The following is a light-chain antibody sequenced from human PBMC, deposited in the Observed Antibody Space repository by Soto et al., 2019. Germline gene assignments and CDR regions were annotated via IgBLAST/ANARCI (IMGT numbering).Light chain of an antibody. CDR2: EVS. V-gene: IGLV2-14*01. CDR3: SSFTSSLTLV. CDR1: SSDIGAYNY. Sequence: QSALTQPASVSGSPGQSIAISCTGTSSDIGAYNYVSWYQQHPGKAPKLMIYEVSNRPSGVSNRFSGSKSGNMASLTISGLQADDEADYYCSSFTSSLTLVFGGGTKVTVL. J-gene: IGLJ2*01.